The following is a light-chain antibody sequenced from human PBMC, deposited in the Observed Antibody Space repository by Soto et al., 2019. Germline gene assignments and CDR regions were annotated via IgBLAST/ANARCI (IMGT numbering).Light chain of an antibody. Sequence: EVVMTQSPVTLSVSPGDTATLSCRSSQSVGTNLAWYQQKPGQAPRLLLYGTSTRATGIPARFRGSGSGTEFTLTISSLQSEDFALYYCQHYDNWPPWTFGQGTKV. CDR2: GTS. CDR1: QSVGTN. J-gene: IGKJ1*01. V-gene: IGKV3-15*01. CDR3: QHYDNWPPWT.